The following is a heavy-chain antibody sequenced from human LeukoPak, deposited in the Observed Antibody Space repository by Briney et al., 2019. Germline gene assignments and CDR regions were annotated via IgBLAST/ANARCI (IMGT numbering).Heavy chain of an antibody. CDR1: GFTVSSNY. V-gene: IGHV3-53*01. CDR2: IYTGVST. CDR3: ARVRPHPIIDV. D-gene: IGHD6-6*01. Sequence: PGGSLRLSCAASGFTVSSNYMSWVRQAPGKGLEWVSVIYTGVSTYYADSVKGRFAITRDNSKNTLYLQMNSLRAEDTAVYYCARVRPHPIIDVWGKETTVTVSS. J-gene: IGHJ6*03.